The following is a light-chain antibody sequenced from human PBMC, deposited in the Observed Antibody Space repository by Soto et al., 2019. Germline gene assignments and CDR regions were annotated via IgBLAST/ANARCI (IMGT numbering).Light chain of an antibody. CDR2: DAS. CDR3: QQYYSTPLT. CDR1: QSLSSY. Sequence: PGERATLSCWASQSLSSYLAWYQQKPGQAPRLLIYDASNRANGIPARFTGSGSGTDFTLTISSLEPEDFAVYYCQQYYSTPLTFGGGTKVDIK. V-gene: IGKV3-11*01. J-gene: IGKJ4*01.